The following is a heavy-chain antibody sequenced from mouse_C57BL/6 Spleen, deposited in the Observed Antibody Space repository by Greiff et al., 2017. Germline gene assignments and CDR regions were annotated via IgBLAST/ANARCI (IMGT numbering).Heavy chain of an antibody. CDR3: TRGGNYERYFDV. D-gene: IGHD2-1*01. CDR1: GFTFSSYA. J-gene: IGHJ1*03. Sequence: EVKLVESGEGLVKPGGSLKLSCAASGFTFSSYAMSWVRQTPEKRLEWVAYISSGGDYIYYADTVKGRFTISRDNARNTLYLQMSSLKSEDTAMYYCTRGGNYERYFDVWGTGTTGTVSS. V-gene: IGHV5-9-1*02. CDR2: ISSGGDYI.